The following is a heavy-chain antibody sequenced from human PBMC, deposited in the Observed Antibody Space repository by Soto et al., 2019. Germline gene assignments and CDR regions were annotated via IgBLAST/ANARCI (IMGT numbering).Heavy chain of an antibody. D-gene: IGHD3-3*01. J-gene: IGHJ4*02. CDR2: IFFDDDK. CDR1: CFSLSTSGVA. Sequence: GXTLVTPTQTLTXNCTFSCFSLSTSGVAVVWIRQAPRKAPEWLAFIFFDDDKRYSPSLENRLTITKDTSKNQVVLTMTNMDPVETATYYCARIFDFWSGYYFSYWGRGNLLTVSA. CDR3: ARIFDFWSGYYFSY. V-gene: IGHV2-5*02.